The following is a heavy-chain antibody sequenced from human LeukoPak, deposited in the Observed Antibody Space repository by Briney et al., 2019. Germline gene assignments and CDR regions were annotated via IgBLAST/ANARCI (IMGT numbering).Heavy chain of an antibody. CDR1: GYTFTSYG. J-gene: IGHJ4*02. Sequence: SVKVSCKASGYTFTSYGISWVRQAPGQGLEWMGGIIPIFGTANYAQKFQGRVTMTRDTSTSTVYMELSSLRSEDTAVYYCARESPEDYFDYWGQGTLVTVSS. D-gene: IGHD1-14*01. CDR2: IIPIFGTA. V-gene: IGHV1-69*05. CDR3: ARESPEDYFDY.